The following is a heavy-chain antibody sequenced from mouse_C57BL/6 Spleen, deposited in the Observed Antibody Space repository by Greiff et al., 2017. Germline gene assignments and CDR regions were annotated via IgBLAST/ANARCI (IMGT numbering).Heavy chain of an antibody. CDR2: ISDGGSYT. J-gene: IGHJ1*03. V-gene: IGHV5-4*01. CDR1: GFTFSSYA. CDR3: ARDRGFGWYVDV. Sequence: DVQLQESGGGLVKPGGSLKLSCAASGFTFSSYAMSWVRQTPEKRLEWVATISDGGSYTYYPDNVKGRFTISRDNAKNNLYLQMSHLKSEDTAMYYCARDRGFGWYVDVWGTGTTVTVSS. D-gene: IGHD3-1*01.